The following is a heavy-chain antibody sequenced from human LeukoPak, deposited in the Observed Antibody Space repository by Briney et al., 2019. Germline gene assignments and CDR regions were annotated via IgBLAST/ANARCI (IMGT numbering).Heavy chain of an antibody. CDR3: ARGDLNNIVLTVYATHYYMDV. D-gene: IGHD2-8*01. Sequence: TGGSLRLSCAASGFTFSSYSMNWVRQTPGKGLEWVSYISSSSSTIYYADSVRGRFTISRDNAKNSLYLQMNSLRAEDTAVYYCARGDLNNIVLTVYATHYYMDVWGKGTRSPSP. CDR1: GFTFSSYS. CDR2: ISSSSSTI. J-gene: IGHJ6*03. V-gene: IGHV3-48*01.